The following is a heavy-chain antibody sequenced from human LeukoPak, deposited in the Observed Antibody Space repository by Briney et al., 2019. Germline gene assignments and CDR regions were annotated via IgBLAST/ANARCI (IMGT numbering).Heavy chain of an antibody. CDR2: TRNKANSYTT. Sequence: PGGSLRLSCAASGFTFSDHYMDWVRQAPGKGLEWVGRTRNKANSYTTEYVASVKGRFTISRDDSKNSLYLQMNSLKTEDTAVYYCARGGSLLLGYQYGMDVWGQGTTVTVSS. J-gene: IGHJ6*02. D-gene: IGHD1-26*01. CDR3: ARGGSLLLGYQYGMDV. CDR1: GFTFSDHY. V-gene: IGHV3-72*01.